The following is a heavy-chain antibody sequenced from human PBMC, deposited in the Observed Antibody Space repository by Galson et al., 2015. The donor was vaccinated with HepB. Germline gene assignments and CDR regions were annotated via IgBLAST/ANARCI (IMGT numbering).Heavy chain of an antibody. V-gene: IGHV4-59*01. D-gene: IGHD3-22*01. CDR2: IYYSGST. J-gene: IGHJ4*02. CDR1: GGSISSYY. Sequence: QVQLQESGPGLVKPSETLSLTCTVSGGSISSYYWSWIRQPPGKGLEWIGYIYYSGSTNYNPSLKSRVTISVDTSKNQFSLKLSSVTAADTAVYYCARWDSSGYPDYWGQGTLVTVSS. CDR3: ARWDSSGYPDY.